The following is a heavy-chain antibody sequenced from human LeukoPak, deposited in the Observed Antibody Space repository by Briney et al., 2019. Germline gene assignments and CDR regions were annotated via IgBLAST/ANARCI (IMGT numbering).Heavy chain of an antibody. CDR2: INPSGSST. V-gene: IGHV1-46*01. CDR3: ARDNSVGDIAWWFDP. J-gene: IGHJ5*02. Sequence: ASVKVSCKASGYTFTSYDINWVRQAPGQGLEWMGLINPSGSSTLYAQKFQGRVTMTRDMSTTTDYMELSGLRSEDTAVYYCARDNSVGDIAWWFDPWGQGTLVTVSS. D-gene: IGHD3-16*02. CDR1: GYTFTSYD.